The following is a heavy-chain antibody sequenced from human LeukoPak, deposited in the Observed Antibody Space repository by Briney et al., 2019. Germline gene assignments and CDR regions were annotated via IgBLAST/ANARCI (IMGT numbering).Heavy chain of an antibody. V-gene: IGHV4-59*01. CDR2: VYYTGSS. J-gene: IGHJ4*02. CDR1: GCAMRSVG. D-gene: IGHD2-21*01. Sequence: SETLSLTWTWCGCAMRSVGFRNIRQPPGKGLEWIGYVYYTGSSTYNPSLKNRVTISLDTSKNHVSLKVRSLSAADTAVYYCAAGFPDFVDWGQGTLVTVSS. CDR3: AAGFPDFVD.